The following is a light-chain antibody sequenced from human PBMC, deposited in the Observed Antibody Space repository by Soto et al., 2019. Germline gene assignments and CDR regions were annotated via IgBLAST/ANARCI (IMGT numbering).Light chain of an antibody. CDR2: AAS. CDR1: QDIRHF. Sequence: IQMTQSPSALSASVGDRVTITCRASQDIRHFSAWYQHKPGRVPKLLIYAASTLQSGVPSRFSGSGSGTDFILTISSLQPEDAATYSCQKYNTATRTFGGGTTVEI. CDR3: QKYNTATRT. V-gene: IGKV1-27*01. J-gene: IGKJ4*01.